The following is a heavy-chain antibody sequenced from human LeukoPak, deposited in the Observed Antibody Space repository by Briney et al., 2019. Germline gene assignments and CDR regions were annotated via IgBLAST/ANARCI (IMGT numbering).Heavy chain of an antibody. J-gene: IGHJ4*02. CDR3: ARGLGNSEDY. V-gene: IGHV5-10-1*01. CDR2: IDPSDSYD. CDR1: GYSFTTYW. Sequence: GESLKISCKASGYSFTTYWISLVRQMPGKGLEWMGKIDPSDSYDNYSPSFQGHVTISADKSISTAYLQWNSLEASDIAIYYCARGLGNSEDYWGQGTLVTVSS. D-gene: IGHD4-23*01.